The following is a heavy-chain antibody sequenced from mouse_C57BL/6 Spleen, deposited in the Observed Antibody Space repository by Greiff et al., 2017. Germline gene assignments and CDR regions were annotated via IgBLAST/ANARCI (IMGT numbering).Heavy chain of an antibody. CDR1: GYSFTGYY. Sequence: VQLQQSGPELVKPGASVKISCTASGYSFTGYYMNWVKQSPEKSLEWIGEINPSTGGTTYNQKFKAKATLTVDKSSSTAYMQLKSLTSEDSAVYYCARGAVVSDYWGQGTTLTVSS. D-gene: IGHD1-1*01. V-gene: IGHV1-42*01. CDR3: ARGAVVSDY. CDR2: INPSTGGT. J-gene: IGHJ2*01.